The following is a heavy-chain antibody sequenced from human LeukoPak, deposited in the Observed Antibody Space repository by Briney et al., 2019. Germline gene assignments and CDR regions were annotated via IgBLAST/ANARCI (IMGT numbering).Heavy chain of an antibody. CDR1: GLAFDTFW. Sequence: GGSLRLSCVTYGLAFDTFWMHWVRQAPGKGLMWVARININGTFSTYADSVQGRFTVFRDNAKKTLYLQMNSLRVEDTATYFCGQVGYWGQGTLVTVAS. CDR2: ININGTFS. J-gene: IGHJ4*02. D-gene: IGHD1-26*01. CDR3: GQVGY. V-gene: IGHV3-74*03.